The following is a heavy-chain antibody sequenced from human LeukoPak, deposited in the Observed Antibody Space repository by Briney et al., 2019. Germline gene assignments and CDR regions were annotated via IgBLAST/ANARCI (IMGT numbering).Heavy chain of an antibody. CDR1: GGSFSGYY. D-gene: IGHD3-3*01. V-gene: IGHV4-34*01. J-gene: IGHJ4*02. CDR3: ASGRGIFGVVLFDY. Sequence: PSETLSLTCAVYGGSFSGYYWSWIRQPPGKGLEWIGEINHSGSTNYNPSLKSRVTISVDTSKNQFSLKLSSVTAADTAVYYCASGRGIFGVVLFDYWGQGTLVTVSS. CDR2: INHSGST.